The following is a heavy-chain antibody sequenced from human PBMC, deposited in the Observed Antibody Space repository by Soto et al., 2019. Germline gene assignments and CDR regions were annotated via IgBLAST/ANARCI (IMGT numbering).Heavy chain of an antibody. Sequence: GGPMRLPYEAVELTFVDFGWRRVSQAPGKGLEWVADIWYDGRSKNYVDSVKGRFTISRDNSKNTLYLEMNSLRAEDSAVYYCGRVDRYYGMDVWGQGTTVTVSS. CDR1: ELTFVDFG. CDR2: IWYDGRSK. J-gene: IGHJ6*02. CDR3: GRVDRYYGMDV. V-gene: IGHV3-33*01.